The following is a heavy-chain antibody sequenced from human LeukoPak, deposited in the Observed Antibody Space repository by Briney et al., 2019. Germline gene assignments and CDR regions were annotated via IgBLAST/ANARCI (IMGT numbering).Heavy chain of an antibody. J-gene: IGHJ3*02. CDR3: VRGGQGDGHSADEGFDI. V-gene: IGHV6-1*01. CDR1: GDSVFSNSS. D-gene: IGHD5-18*01. CDR2: TYYRSKWYN. Sequence: QTLSLTCAISGDSVFSNSSWNWIRQSPSRGLEWLGRTYYRSKWYNDYGVSVKSRININPDTSKNHFSLHLSSVTPEDSALYYCVRGGQGDGHSADEGFDIWGQGTMVTVS.